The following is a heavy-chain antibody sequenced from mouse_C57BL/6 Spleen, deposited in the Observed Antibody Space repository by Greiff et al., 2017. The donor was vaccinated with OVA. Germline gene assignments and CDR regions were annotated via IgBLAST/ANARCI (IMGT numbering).Heavy chain of an antibody. CDR1: GYTFTSYW. D-gene: IGHD2-5*01. V-gene: IGHV1-55*01. CDR2: IYPGSGST. J-gene: IGHJ2*01. Sequence: VQLQQPGAELVKPGASVKMSCKASGYTFTSYWITWVKQRPGQGLEWIGDIYPGSGSTNYNEKFKSKATLTVDTSSSTAYMQLSSLTSEDSAVYYCARSESNYEGYFDYWGQGTTLTVSS. CDR3: ARSESNYEGYFDY.